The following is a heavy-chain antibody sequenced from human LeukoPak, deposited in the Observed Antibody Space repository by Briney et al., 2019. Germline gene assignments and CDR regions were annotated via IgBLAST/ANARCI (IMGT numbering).Heavy chain of an antibody. CDR1: EFSFSTYG. V-gene: IGHV3-30*18. Sequence: GRSLRLSCAASEFSFSTYGMHWVRQAPGKGLEWVAIISYDGSNKYYADSVKGRFTISRDNSRNTLYLQMNSLRAEDTAVYYCAKEAPERGSYAFDMWGQGTMVTVSS. D-gene: IGHD3-16*01. CDR3: AKEAPERGSYAFDM. J-gene: IGHJ3*02. CDR2: ISYDGSNK.